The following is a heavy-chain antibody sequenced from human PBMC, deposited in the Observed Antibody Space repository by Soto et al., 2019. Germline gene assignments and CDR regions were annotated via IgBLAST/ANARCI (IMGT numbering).Heavy chain of an antibody. V-gene: IGHV4-59*12. J-gene: IGHJ4*02. D-gene: IGHD2-15*01. Sequence: PSETLCLTCTVAGGSIISYCWSWIRQPPGKGLEWIGYMYNTGSTNYNPSLKSRVTISVDRSKNQFSLKLSSVTAADTAVYYCARGQVVAAQHWGQGTLVTVS. CDR2: MYNTGST. CDR3: ARGQVVAAQH. CDR1: GGSIISYC.